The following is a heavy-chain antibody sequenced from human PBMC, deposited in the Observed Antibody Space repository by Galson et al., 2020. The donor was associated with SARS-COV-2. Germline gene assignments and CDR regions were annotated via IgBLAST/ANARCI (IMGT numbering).Heavy chain of an antibody. CDR2: IDPEDGET. J-gene: IGHJ6*02. CDR3: STGLAVAGTGSAYYYYYGMDV. CDR1: GYTLTELS. Sequence: SVKLSCKVSGYTLTELSMHWVRQAPGQGLERMGGIDPEDGETISAQQFQGRVTITKDTSTDTAYMELSSLRSEDTAVYYCSTGLAVAGTGSAYYYYYGMDVWGQGTTVTVSS. V-gene: IGHV1-24*01. D-gene: IGHD6-19*01.